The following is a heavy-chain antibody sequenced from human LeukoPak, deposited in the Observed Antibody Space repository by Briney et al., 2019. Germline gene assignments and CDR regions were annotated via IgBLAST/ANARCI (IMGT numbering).Heavy chain of an antibody. J-gene: IGHJ6*03. CDR3: ARATTGTTFLGYYYYYMDV. V-gene: IGHV3-7*01. CDR2: IKQDGSEK. D-gene: IGHD1-1*01. CDR1: ELTYSSYG. Sequence: HPVWPYRGYCEGSELTYSSYGRSWVRQAPGKGQEWVANIKQDGSEKYYVDSVKGRFTISRDNAKNSLYLQMNSLRAEDTAVYYCARATTGTTFLGYYYYYMDVWGKGTTVTVSS.